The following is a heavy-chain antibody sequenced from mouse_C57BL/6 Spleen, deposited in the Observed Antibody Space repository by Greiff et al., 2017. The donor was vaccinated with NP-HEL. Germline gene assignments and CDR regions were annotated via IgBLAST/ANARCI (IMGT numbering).Heavy chain of an antibody. V-gene: IGHV1-4*01. CDR1: GYTFTSYT. CDR2: INPSSGYT. CDR3: ARETSFAY. Sequence: VQLQQSGAELARPGASVKMSCKASGYTFTSYTMHWVKQRPGQGLEWIGYINPSSGYTKYNQKFKDKATLTADTSSSTAYMQLSSLTSEDSAVYYCARETSFAYWGQGTLVTVSA. J-gene: IGHJ3*01.